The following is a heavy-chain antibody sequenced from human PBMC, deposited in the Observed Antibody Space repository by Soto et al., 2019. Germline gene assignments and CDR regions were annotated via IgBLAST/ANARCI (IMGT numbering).Heavy chain of an antibody. D-gene: IGHD4-4*01. CDR2: INAGNGNT. CDR3: AREAGHDYSNDRYFDY. CDR1: GYTFTSYA. J-gene: IGHJ4*02. V-gene: IGHV1-3*01. Sequence: ASVKVSCKASGYTFTSYAMHWVRQAPGQGLEWMGWINAGNGNTKYSKKFQGRVTITRDTSASTAYMELSSLRSEDTAVYYCAREAGHDYSNDRYFDYWGEGT.